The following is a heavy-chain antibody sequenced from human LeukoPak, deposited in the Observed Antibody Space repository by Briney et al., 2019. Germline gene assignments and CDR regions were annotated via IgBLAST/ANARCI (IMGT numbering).Heavy chain of an antibody. J-gene: IGHJ4*02. CDR3: ARAAAGTYPDY. D-gene: IGHD6-13*01. CDR2: MNPNSGNT. CDR1: GYIFTSYD. V-gene: IGHV1-8*01. Sequence: ASVKVSCKASGYIFTSYDINWVRQATGQGLEWMGWMNPNSGNTGYAQKFQSRVTMTRNTSISTAYMELSSLRSEDTAVYYCARAAAGTYPDYWGQGTLVTVSS.